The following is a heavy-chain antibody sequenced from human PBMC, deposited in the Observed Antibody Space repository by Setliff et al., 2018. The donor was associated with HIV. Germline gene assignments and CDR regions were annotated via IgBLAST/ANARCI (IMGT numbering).Heavy chain of an antibody. CDR1: GGSISSGGYY. J-gene: IGHJ4*02. CDR3: ARGRVFCNGDSCYHLDY. D-gene: IGHD2-15*01. Sequence: KPSETLSLTCTVSGGSISSGGYYWSWIRQQPGKGLEWIGYIYYSGSTYYNPSLKSRVTISVDTSKNQFYLNLRSVTAADTAVYYCARGRVFCNGDSCYHLDYWGQGIPVTVSS. V-gene: IGHV4-31*03. CDR2: IYYSGST.